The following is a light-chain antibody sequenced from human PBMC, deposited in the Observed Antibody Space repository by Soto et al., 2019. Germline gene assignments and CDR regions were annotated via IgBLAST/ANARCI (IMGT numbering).Light chain of an antibody. V-gene: IGKV2-30*01. CDR1: QSLVCSDGNTY. CDR2: KVS. J-gene: IGKJ2*01. CDR3: MQGTHWPPYT. Sequence: EVVMTQSPLSLPVTLGQPASISCRSSQSLVCSDGNTYLNWFQQRPGQSPRRLIYKVSNRDSGVPDRFSGSGSGTDFTLKISRVEAEDVGVYYCMQGTHWPPYTFGQGTKLEIK.